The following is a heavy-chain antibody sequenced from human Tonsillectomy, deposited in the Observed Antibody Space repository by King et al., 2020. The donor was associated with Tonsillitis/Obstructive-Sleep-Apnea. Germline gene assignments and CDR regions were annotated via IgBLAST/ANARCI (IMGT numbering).Heavy chain of an antibody. Sequence: QLQESGPRLVKPSETLSLTCTVSGGSIISRDYYWAWIRQPPGKGLEWIGSISYSGRTYYNPSLKSRVTKSVDTSKNQFSLNLNSVTAADTSVYYCARWLRWSADCFDIWGQGTMVTVSS. D-gene: IGHD4-23*01. J-gene: IGHJ3*02. CDR2: ISYSGRT. CDR3: ARWLRWSADCFDI. CDR1: GGSIISRDYY. V-gene: IGHV4-39*01.